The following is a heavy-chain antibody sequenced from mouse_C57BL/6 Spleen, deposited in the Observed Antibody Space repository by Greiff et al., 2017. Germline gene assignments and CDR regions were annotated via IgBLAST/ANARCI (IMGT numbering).Heavy chain of an antibody. J-gene: IGHJ4*01. Sequence: EVKLQESGGGLVQPKGSLTLSCAASGFSFNTYAMNWVRQAPGKGLEWVARIRSKSNNYATYYADSVKDRFTISRDDSESMLYLQMNNLKTEDTAMYYCVRQGDYYGSSHYAMDYWGQGTSVTVSS. CDR1: GFSFNTYA. D-gene: IGHD1-1*01. CDR2: IRSKSNNYAT. V-gene: IGHV10-1*01. CDR3: VRQGDYYGSSHYAMDY.